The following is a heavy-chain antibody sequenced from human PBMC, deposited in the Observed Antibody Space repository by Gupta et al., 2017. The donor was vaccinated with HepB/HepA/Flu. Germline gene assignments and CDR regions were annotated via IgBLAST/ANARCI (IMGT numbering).Heavy chain of an antibody. CDR2: ISGTGYTA. CDR1: GLTFSDYA. V-gene: IGHV3-23*01. J-gene: IGHJ2*01. D-gene: IGHD7-27*01. CDR3: ATFLTGDSPTFWYFDL. Sequence: EVQLLESVGGLAQPGGSLRLSCAASGLTFSDYALTWVRQAPGKGLEWVSTISGTGYTAYYADTLKGRFTISRDNSRNALYLQMNSLRAEDTAVYYCATFLTGDSPTFWYFDLWGRGTLVTVSS.